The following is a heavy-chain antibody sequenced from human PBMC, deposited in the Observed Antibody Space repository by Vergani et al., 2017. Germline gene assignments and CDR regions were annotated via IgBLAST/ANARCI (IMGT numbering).Heavy chain of an antibody. V-gene: IGHV3-33*01. CDR1: GFTFSSYG. CDR2: IWYDGSNK. CDR3: ARTKSYSTIVGVVISPSNDAFDI. J-gene: IGHJ3*02. D-gene: IGHD3-3*01. Sequence: QVQLVESGGGVVQPGRSLRLSCAASGFTFSSYGMHWVRQAPGKGLEWVAVIWYDGSNKYYADSVKGRFTISRDNSKNTLYLQMNSLRAEDTAVYYWARTKSYSTIVGVVISPSNDAFDIWGQGTMVTVSS.